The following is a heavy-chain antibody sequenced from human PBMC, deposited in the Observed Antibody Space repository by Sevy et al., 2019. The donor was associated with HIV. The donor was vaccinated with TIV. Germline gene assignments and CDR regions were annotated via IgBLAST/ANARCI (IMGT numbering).Heavy chain of an antibody. CDR1: GYTFTSYY. Sequence: ASVKVACKASGYTFTSYYMHWVRQAPGQGLEWMGIINPSGGSTSYAQKVQGRVTMTRDTSTSTVYMELSRLRSEDTAVYYCARDAAFDFWSGYHVGYFDYWGQGTVVTVSS. D-gene: IGHD3-3*01. V-gene: IGHV1-46*01. J-gene: IGHJ4*02. CDR2: INPSGGST. CDR3: ARDAAFDFWSGYHVGYFDY.